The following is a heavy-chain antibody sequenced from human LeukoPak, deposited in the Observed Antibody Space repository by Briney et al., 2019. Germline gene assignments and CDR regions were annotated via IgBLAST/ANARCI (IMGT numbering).Heavy chain of an antibody. CDR3: ARQYSSGYYYYFDY. CDR1: GFTFTNHW. J-gene: IGHJ4*02. CDR2: ISSSSSYI. V-gene: IGHV3-21*01. Sequence: GGSLRLSCAASGFTFTNHWMHWVRQAPGKGLEWVSSISSSSSYIYYADSVKGRFTISRDNAKNSLYLQMNSLRAEDTAVYYCARQYSSGYYYYFDYWGQGTLVTVSS. D-gene: IGHD3-22*01.